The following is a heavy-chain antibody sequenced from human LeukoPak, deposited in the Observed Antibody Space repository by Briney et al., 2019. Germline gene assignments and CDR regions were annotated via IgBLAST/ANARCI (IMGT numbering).Heavy chain of an antibody. CDR3: ARDQMVRGVIKDY. CDR2: IYHSGST. D-gene: IGHD3-10*01. J-gene: IGHJ4*02. CDR1: GGSLSSGGYY. V-gene: IGHV4-30-2*01. Sequence: PSETLSLTCTVSGGSLSSGGYYWSWIRQPPGKGLEWIGYIYHSGSTYYNPSLKSRVTISVDRSKNQFSLKLSSVTAADTAVYYCARDQMVRGVIKDYWGQGTLVTVSS.